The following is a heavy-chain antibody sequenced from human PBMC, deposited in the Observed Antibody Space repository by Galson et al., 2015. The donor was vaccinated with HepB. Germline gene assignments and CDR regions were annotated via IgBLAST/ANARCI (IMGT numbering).Heavy chain of an antibody. CDR2: TSYDGSHK. J-gene: IGHJ4*02. Sequence: SLRLSCAASGFTFGNYEMHWVRQAPGKGLEWVALTSYDGSHKYYGDSVKGRFTISRDDSKNTLYLQMNSLRAEDTAVYYCARGDGDYDFSTSYGDYWGLGTLVTVSS. D-gene: IGHD3-3*01. CDR3: ARGDGDYDFSTSYGDY. V-gene: IGHV3-30-3*01. CDR1: GFTFGNYE.